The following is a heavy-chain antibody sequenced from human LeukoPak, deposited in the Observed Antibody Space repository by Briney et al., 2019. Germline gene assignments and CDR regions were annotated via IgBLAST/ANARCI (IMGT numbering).Heavy chain of an antibody. J-gene: IGHJ4*02. CDR2: IYYSGST. CDR3: ARGLTVRVESGYLDY. D-gene: IGHD3-22*01. Sequence: SQTLSLTCTVSGGSISSGVYYWSWTRQHPGKALEWIGYIYYSGSTYYNPSLKSRVTISVDPSTNQFSLKLSSVPAADTAVYYCARGLTVRVESGYLDYWGQGTLVTVSS. CDR1: GGSISSGVYY. V-gene: IGHV4-31*03.